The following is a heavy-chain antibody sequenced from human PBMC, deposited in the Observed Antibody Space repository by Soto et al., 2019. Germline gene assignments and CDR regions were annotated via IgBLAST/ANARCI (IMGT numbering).Heavy chain of an antibody. CDR1: GFTFSSYG. J-gene: IGHJ3*02. CDR3: AKARNGYTSRFGAFDI. Sequence: QEQLVESGGGVVQPGRSLRLSCAASGFTFSSYGLHWVRQAPGKGLEWVAVLSYDGSSNNYADSVKGRFTISRDNANNTLYFQMNSLRAEDTALYYCAKARNGYTSRFGAFDIWGQGTMVTVSS. V-gene: IGHV3-30*18. D-gene: IGHD3-10*01. CDR2: LSYDGSSN.